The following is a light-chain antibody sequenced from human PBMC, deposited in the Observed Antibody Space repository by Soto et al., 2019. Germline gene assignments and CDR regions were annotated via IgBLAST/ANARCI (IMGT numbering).Light chain of an antibody. V-gene: IGLV2-14*01. CDR2: EVS. J-gene: IGLJ1*01. Sequence: QSALTQPASVSGSPGQPITISCTGTSSDVGGYKYVSWYQQYPGKAPKLMIYEVSNRPSGVSYRFSGSESGNTASLTISGLQAEDEADYYCTSYTSTSTRVFGTGTKLTVL. CDR1: SSDVGGYKY. CDR3: TSYTSTSTRV.